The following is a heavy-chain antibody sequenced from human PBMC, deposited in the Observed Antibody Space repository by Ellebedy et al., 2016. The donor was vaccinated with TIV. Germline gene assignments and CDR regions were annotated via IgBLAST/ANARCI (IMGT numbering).Heavy chain of an antibody. CDR2: ISGHNGNT. D-gene: IGHD3-22*01. V-gene: IGHV1-18*01. Sequence: ASVKVSXXASGGTFNRYVISWVRQAPGQGLEWMGWISGHNGNTNYAQKFQGRVTMTTDTSTSTAYMELRSLRSDDTAVYYCARDRYYDESIGYYPRNWGQGTLVTVSS. CDR1: GGTFNRYV. CDR3: ARDRYYDESIGYYPRN. J-gene: IGHJ4*02.